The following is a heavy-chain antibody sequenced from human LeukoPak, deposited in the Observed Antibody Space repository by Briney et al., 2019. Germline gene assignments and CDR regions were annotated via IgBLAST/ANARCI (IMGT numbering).Heavy chain of an antibody. J-gene: IGHJ4*02. Sequence: GGSLRLSCAASGFTFSSYSMNWVRQAPGKGLEWVSSVSSSSSYIYYADSVKGRFTISRDNSKNTMYVQMDDLRAEDTAVYYCTRYNNDHFDYWGQGTPVTVSS. CDR2: VSSSSSYI. CDR1: GFTFSSYS. V-gene: IGHV3-21*01. D-gene: IGHD1-14*01. CDR3: TRYNNDHFDY.